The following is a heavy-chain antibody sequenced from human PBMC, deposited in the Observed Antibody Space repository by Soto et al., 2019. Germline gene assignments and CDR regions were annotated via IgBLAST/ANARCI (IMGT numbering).Heavy chain of an antibody. CDR1: GGSFSGYY. Sequence: SETLSLTCAVYGGSFSGYYWSWIRQPPGKGLEWMGEINHSGSTNYNPSLKSRVTISVDTSKNQFSLKLSSVTAADTAVYYCARDPRIAARYKGQTHNWFDPCRPRTRVTVAS. CDR3: ARDPRIAARYKGQTHNWFDP. V-gene: IGHV4-34*01. J-gene: IGHJ5*02. D-gene: IGHD6-6*01. CDR2: INHSGST.